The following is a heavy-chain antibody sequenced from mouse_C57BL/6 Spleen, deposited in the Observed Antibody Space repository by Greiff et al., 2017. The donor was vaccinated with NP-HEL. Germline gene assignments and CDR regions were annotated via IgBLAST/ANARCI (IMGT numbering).Heavy chain of an antibody. CDR1: GYTFTSYW. V-gene: IGHV1-55*01. Sequence: VQLQQSGAELVKPGASVKMSCKASGYTFTSYWITWVKQRPGQGLEWIGDIYPGSGSTNYNEKFKSKATLTVDTSSSTAYMQLSSLTSEDSAVYYCARGYDGYYAWFAYWGQGTLVTVSA. J-gene: IGHJ3*01. CDR2: IYPGSGST. D-gene: IGHD2-3*01. CDR3: ARGYDGYYAWFAY.